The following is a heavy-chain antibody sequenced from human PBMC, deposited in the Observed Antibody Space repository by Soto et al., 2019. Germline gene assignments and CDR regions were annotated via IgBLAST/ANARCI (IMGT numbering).Heavy chain of an antibody. CDR2: INPYNGDT. Sequence: ASVKVSCKASGYTFSTYGITWVRQAPGQGLERMGWINPYNGDTDYPQNLQGRVTMTTDTSTRTAYMELRSLRSDDTAVYYCARDLYPYYDILTGYYNVFDYWGQGTLVTVSS. V-gene: IGHV1-18*01. CDR1: GYTFSTYG. CDR3: ARDLYPYYDILTGYYNVFDY. D-gene: IGHD3-9*01. J-gene: IGHJ4*02.